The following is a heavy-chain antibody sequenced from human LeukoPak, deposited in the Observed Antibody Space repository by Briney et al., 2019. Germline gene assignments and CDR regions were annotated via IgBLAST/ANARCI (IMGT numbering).Heavy chain of an antibody. J-gene: IGHJ3*02. CDR3: AKSWNYYDSSGDDALDI. V-gene: IGHV3-23*01. CDR2: ISGSGIST. CDR1: GFTFSDNG. D-gene: IGHD3-22*01. Sequence: GGSLRLSCAAAGFTFSDNGMNWVRQAPGKGLEWVLGISGSGISTYYADSVKRRFTISRDNSKNTLHLQMNSLRVEDTAVYYCAKSWNYYDSSGDDALDIWGQGTMVTVSS.